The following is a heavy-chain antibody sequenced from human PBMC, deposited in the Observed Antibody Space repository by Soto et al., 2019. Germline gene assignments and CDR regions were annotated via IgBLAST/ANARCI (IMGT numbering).Heavy chain of an antibody. Sequence: EVQLVESGGGLVQPGGSLRLSCAASGFSVSRDYMSWVRQAPGKGLEWVSVIYSDGTTYYADSVKGRFTISRDNFKNTLYLQMNSLRAEDTALYYCARDSCDNSCYWAFVIWAQGTLVTVSS. D-gene: IGHD3-22*01. J-gene: IGHJ3*02. CDR1: GFSVSRDY. CDR2: IYSDGTT. V-gene: IGHV3-66*01. CDR3: ARDSCDNSCYWAFVI.